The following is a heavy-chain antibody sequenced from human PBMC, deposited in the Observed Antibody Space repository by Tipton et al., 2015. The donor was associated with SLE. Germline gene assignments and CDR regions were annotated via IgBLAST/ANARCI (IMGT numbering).Heavy chain of an antibody. CDR1: GFTFSSYA. D-gene: IGHD3-22*01. Sequence: SLRLSCAASGFTFSSYAMHWVRQAPGKGLEWVAVISYDGSNKYYADSVKGRFTISRDNSKNTLYLQMNSLGAEDTAVYYCARDRHYYDSSGMDVWGKGTTVTVSS. CDR3: ARDRHYYDSSGMDV. J-gene: IGHJ6*04. CDR2: ISYDGSNK. V-gene: IGHV3-30*04.